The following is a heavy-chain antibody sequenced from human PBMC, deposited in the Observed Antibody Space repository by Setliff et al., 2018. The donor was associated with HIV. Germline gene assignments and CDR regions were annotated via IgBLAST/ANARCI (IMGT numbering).Heavy chain of an antibody. D-gene: IGHD2-2*01. Sequence: SETLSLTCTVSGASIDRFFWSWIRQPPGKGLEWIGNVFFSGVATYNPSLKSRVTVSIQTSKNEFSLKLTSLTAADAAVYYCARDQRHGVQPPYWYFDLWGRGTLVTVSS. V-gene: IGHV4-59*12. J-gene: IGHJ2*01. CDR3: ARDQRHGVQPPYWYFDL. CDR2: VFFSGVA. CDR1: GASIDRFF.